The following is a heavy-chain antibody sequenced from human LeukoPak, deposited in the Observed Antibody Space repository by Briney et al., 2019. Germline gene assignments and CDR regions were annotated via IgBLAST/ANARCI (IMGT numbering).Heavy chain of an antibody. D-gene: IGHD3-22*01. CDR1: GFTFSNYG. V-gene: IGHV3-30*02. CDR2: IRYDGSNK. Sequence: GGSLRLSCAASGFTFSNYGMHWVRQAPGKGLEWVAFIRYDGSNKYYADSVKGRFTISRDNSKNTLYLQMNSLRAEDTAVYYCAKCTEYDYYDSSGYPDYWGQGTLVTVSS. J-gene: IGHJ4*02. CDR3: AKCTEYDYYDSSGYPDY.